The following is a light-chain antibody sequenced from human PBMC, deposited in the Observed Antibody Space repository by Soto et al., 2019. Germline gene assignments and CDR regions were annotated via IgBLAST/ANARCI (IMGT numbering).Light chain of an antibody. J-gene: IGKJ3*01. CDR3: QKYNSDHYT. CDR2: AAS. CDR1: QGIRNS. V-gene: IGKV1-27*01. Sequence: DTHMTQSPSSLSASIGDRVTITSRASQGIRNSVAWYQQKPGKVPNLLIYAASTLQSGVPSRFSGSGSETDFTLTISSLQPEDVATYYCQKYNSDHYTFGPGTKVDIK.